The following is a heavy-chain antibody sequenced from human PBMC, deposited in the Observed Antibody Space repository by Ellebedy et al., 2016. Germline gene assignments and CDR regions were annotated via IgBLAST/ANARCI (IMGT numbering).Heavy chain of an antibody. D-gene: IGHD2-2*01. CDR2: IYYSGST. CDR1: GGSISSGGYY. J-gene: IGHJ4*02. V-gene: IGHV4-31*03. Sequence: SETLSLXCTVSGGSISSGGYYWSWIRQHPGKGLEWIGYIYYSGSTYYNPSLKSRVTISVDTSKNQFSLKLSSVTAADTAVYYCARGGVVVPAALMDYWGQGTLVTVSS. CDR3: ARGGVVVPAALMDY.